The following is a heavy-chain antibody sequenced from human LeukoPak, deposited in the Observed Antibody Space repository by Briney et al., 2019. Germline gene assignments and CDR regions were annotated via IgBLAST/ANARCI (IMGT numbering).Heavy chain of an antibody. J-gene: IGHJ4*02. CDR2: ISGSGGST. D-gene: IGHD6-13*01. CDR1: GFIFNNVW. Sequence: GGSLRLSCAASGFIFNNVWMSWVRQAPGKGLEWVSEISGSGGSTYYADSVKGRFTISRDNSKNTLYLQMNSLRAEDTAVYYCAKKTGYSSSWNIDYWGQGTMVTVSS. CDR3: AKKTGYSSSWNIDY. V-gene: IGHV3-23*01.